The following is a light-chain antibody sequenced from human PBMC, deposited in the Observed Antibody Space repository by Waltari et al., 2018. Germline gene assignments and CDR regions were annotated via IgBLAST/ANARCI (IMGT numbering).Light chain of an antibody. CDR3: QHLNSYPPLT. V-gene: IGKV1-9*01. CDR1: QGISTY. J-gene: IGKJ4*01. CDR2: GAS. Sequence: DIQLTQSPSFLSASIGDRVTITCRASQGISTYVAWYQQKPGEAPKLLIYGASTLQSGVPSRFSGNGSGTEFTLTISSLQPEDFETYYCQHLNSYPPLTFGGGTKVEIK.